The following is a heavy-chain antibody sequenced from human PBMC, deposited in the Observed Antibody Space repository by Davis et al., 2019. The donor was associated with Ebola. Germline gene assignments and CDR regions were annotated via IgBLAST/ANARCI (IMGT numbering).Heavy chain of an antibody. Sequence: GGSLRLSCTDSVITFSSYAMTWVRQAPGKGLEWVSAISGSGGSTYYADSVKGRFTISRDNSKKTLYLQMNSLRAEDTAVYYCAKDGHYDTSGYWDAFDIWGQGTMVTVSS. CDR1: VITFSSYA. V-gene: IGHV3-23*01. J-gene: IGHJ3*02. CDR3: AKDGHYDTSGYWDAFDI. D-gene: IGHD3-22*01. CDR2: ISGSGGST.